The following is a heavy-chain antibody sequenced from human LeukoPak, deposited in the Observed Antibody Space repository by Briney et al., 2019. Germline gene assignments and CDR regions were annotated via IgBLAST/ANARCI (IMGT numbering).Heavy chain of an antibody. CDR2: INHSGST. V-gene: IGHV4-34*01. CDR1: GGSFSGYY. Sequence: SETLSLTCAVYGGSFSGYYWSWIRQPPGKGLEWIGEINHSGSTNYNPSLKGRVTISVDTSKNQFSLKLSSVTAADTAVYYCARGLRGYSYGYHYWGQGTLVTVSS. J-gene: IGHJ4*02. D-gene: IGHD5-18*01. CDR3: ARGLRGYSYGYHY.